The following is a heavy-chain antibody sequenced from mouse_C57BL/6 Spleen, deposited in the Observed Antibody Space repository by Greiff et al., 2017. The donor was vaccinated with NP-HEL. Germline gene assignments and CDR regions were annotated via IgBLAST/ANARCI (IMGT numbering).Heavy chain of an antibody. CDR3: ATDGYLFAY. V-gene: IGHV5-6*01. CDR1: GFTFSSYG. D-gene: IGHD2-3*01. CDR2: ISSGGSYT. J-gene: IGHJ3*01. Sequence: EVMLVESGGDLVKPGGSLKLSCAASGFTFSSYGMSWVRQTPDKRLEWVATISSGGSYTYYPDSVKGRFTIFRDNAKNTLYLQMSSLKSEDTAMYYCATDGYLFAYWGQGNLVTVSA.